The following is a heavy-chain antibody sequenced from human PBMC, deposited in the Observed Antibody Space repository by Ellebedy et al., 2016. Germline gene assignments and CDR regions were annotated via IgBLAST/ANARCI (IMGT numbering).Heavy chain of an antibody. CDR1: GYSINSGYY. CDR3: AARLSDQVAFHY. V-gene: IGHV4-38-2*02. J-gene: IGHJ4*02. Sequence: GSLRLSXSVSGYSINSGYYWGWIRQPPGKGLEWIGSIYHRGNTYYNPSLNSRVTISLDTSNNQFSLELSSVTATDTAVYYCAARLSDQVAFHYWGQGILVTVSS. CDR2: IYHRGNT.